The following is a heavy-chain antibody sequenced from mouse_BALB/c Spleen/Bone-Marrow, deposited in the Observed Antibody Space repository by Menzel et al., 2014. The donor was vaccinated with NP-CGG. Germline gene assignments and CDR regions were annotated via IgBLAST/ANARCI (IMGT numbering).Heavy chain of an antibody. V-gene: IGHV1-7*01. J-gene: IGHJ3*01. CDR2: INPSTGYT. CDR1: GYTFTRCW. D-gene: IGHD2-1*01. Sequence: QVQLKQSGAELAKPGASVKMSCKASGYTFTRCWMHWVKQRPGQGLEWIGYINPSTGYTEYNQKFKDKATLTADKSSSTAYMQLSSLTSEDSAVYYCVCGNYYLAYWGQGTLVTVSA. CDR3: VCGNYYLAY.